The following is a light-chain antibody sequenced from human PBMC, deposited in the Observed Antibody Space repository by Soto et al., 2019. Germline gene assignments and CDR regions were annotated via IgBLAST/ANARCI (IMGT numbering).Light chain of an antibody. CDR1: SSDVGGYNY. J-gene: IGLJ3*02. V-gene: IGLV2-14*01. CDR2: EVS. Sequence: QSALTQPASVSGSPGQSITISCTGTSSDVGGYNYVSWFQQHPGKAPKLMLSEVSNRPSGVSNRFSGSKSGNTASLTISGLQAEDEADYYCSSYTTSSTRVFGGGTKLTVL. CDR3: SSYTTSSTRV.